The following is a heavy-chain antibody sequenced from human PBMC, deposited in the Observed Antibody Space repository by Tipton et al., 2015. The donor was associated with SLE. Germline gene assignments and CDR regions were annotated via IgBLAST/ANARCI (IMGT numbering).Heavy chain of an antibody. V-gene: IGHV4-31*02. CDR3: AREAHYYDSSGTLTGY. D-gene: IGHD3-22*01. CDR1: GGSISSGGYY. Sequence: LRLSCTASGGSISSGGYYWSWIRQHPGKGLEWIGYIYYSGSTYYNPSLKSRVTISVDTSKNQFSLKLSSVTAADTAVYYCAREAHYYDSSGTLTGYWGQGTLVTVSS. CDR2: IYYSGST. J-gene: IGHJ4*02.